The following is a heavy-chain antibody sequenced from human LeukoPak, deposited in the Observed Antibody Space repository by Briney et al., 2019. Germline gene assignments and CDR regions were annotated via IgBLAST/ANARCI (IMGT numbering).Heavy chain of an antibody. V-gene: IGHV1-69*13. D-gene: IGHD2-2*01. J-gene: IGHJ1*01. CDR3: ARDVRAVVGVEYFQH. CDR1: GGTFSSYA. Sequence: GASVKVSCKASGGTFSSYAISWVRQAPGQGLEWMGGIIPIFGTANYAQKFQGRVTITADESTSTAYMELSSLRSEDTAVYYCARDVRAVVGVEYFQHWGQGTLVTVSS. CDR2: IIPIFGTA.